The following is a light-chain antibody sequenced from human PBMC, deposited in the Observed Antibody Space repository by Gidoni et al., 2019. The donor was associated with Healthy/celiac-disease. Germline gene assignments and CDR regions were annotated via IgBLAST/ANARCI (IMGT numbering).Light chain of an antibody. CDR3: QQSYSTPRS. V-gene: IGKV1-39*01. CDR2: AAS. CDR1: QSISSY. Sequence: DIQITQSPASLSASVGDRVTIPCRASQSISSYLNWYQQKPGKAPKLLIYAASSLQSGVPSRFSGRESGTDFTLTSSSLQPEDFATYYWQQSYSTPRSFGQGTKLEIK. J-gene: IGKJ2*03.